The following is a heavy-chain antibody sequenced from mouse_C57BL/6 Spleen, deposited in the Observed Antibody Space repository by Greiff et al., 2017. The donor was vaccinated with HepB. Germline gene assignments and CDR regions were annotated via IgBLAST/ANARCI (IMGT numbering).Heavy chain of an antibody. CDR3: ARRPRTGYFDY. Sequence: DVMLVESGGGLVQPGGSLKLSCAASGFTFSDYYMYWVRQTPEKRLEWVAYISNGGGSTYYPDTVKGRFTISRDNAKNTLYLQMSRLKSEDTAMYYCARRPRTGYFDYWGKGTTLTVSS. V-gene: IGHV5-12*01. CDR1: GFTFSDYY. CDR2: ISNGGGST. J-gene: IGHJ2*01.